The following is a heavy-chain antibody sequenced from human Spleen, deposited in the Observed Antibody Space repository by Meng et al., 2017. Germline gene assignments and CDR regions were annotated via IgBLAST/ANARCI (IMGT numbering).Heavy chain of an antibody. J-gene: IGHJ4*02. CDR1: GYTFTSYY. CDR3: ATVGAGMDH. V-gene: IGHV1-2*06. Sequence: ASVKVSCKASGYTFTSYYMHWVRQAPGQGLEWMGRINPRSGGTNSAQKFQGRITMTRDTSISTTYMELTRLTSDDTAVYYCATVGAGMDHWGQGTLVTVSS. CDR2: INPRSGGT. D-gene: IGHD4/OR15-4a*01.